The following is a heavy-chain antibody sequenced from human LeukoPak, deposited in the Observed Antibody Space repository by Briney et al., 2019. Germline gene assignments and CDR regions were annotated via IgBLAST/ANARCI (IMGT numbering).Heavy chain of an antibody. CDR1: GGSISSYY. V-gene: IGHV4-59*12. J-gene: IGHJ4*02. Sequence: SETLSLTCTVSGGSISSYYWSWIRQPPGKGLEWIGYIYYSGSTNYNPSLKSRVTISVDTSKNQFSLKLSSVTAADTAVYYCARDLAAAGFFDYWGQGTLVTVSS. CDR2: IYYSGST. D-gene: IGHD6-13*01. CDR3: ARDLAAAGFFDY.